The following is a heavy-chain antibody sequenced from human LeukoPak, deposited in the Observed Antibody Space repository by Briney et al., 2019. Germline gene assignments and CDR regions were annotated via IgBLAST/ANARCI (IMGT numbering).Heavy chain of an antibody. CDR2: ISYDGSNK. CDR3: SGYCGGDCYP. Sequence: GTSLRLSCAASGFTFNSYAVHWVRQAPGKGLEWVAVISYDGSNKYYADSVKGRFTISRDNSKNTLYLQMNSLRAEDTAVYYCSGYCGGDCYPWGQGTLVTVSS. J-gene: IGHJ5*02. V-gene: IGHV3-30*04. CDR1: GFTFNSYA. D-gene: IGHD2-21*02.